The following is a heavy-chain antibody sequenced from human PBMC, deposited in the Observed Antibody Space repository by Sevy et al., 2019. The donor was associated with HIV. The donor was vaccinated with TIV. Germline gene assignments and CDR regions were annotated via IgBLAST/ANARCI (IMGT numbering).Heavy chain of an antibody. Sequence: ASVKVSCKASGDTFTTYDINWVRQAPGQGLEWMGWMSPKTGNTGCAQKFQGRVTMTRDTSISTAYMELSSLRSEDTAVYYCASGRNGDFWSYEYYYYGMDVWGQGTTVTVSS. CDR2: MSPKTGNT. CDR3: ASGRNGDFWSYEYYYYGMDV. D-gene: IGHD3-3*01. J-gene: IGHJ6*02. V-gene: IGHV1-8*02. CDR1: GDTFTTYD.